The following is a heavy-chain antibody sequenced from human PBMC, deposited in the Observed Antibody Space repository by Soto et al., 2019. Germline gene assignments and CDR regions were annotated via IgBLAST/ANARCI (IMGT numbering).Heavy chain of an antibody. Sequence: SETLSLTCTVSGGSISSYYWSWIRQPPGKGLEWIGYIYHSGSTYYNPSLKSRVTISVDRSKNQFSLKLSSVTAADTAVYYCARQFYGDPSWFDPWGQGTLVTVSS. CDR2: IYHSGST. CDR3: ARQFYGDPSWFDP. CDR1: GGSISSYY. D-gene: IGHD4-17*01. J-gene: IGHJ5*02. V-gene: IGHV4-59*12.